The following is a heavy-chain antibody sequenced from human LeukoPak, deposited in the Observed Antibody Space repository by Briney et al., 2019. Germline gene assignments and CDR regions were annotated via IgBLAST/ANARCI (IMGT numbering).Heavy chain of an antibody. CDR3: ARVEGDNFVY. V-gene: IGHV3-21*01. CDR1: GFTFSRYS. J-gene: IGHJ4*02. CDR2: ITGSSDYI. Sequence: GGSLRLSCAASGFTFSRYSVNWVRQAPGKGLEWVSCITGSSDYIFYADSVRGRFTISRDNAKNSLYLQMNSLRAEDTAVYYCARVEGDNFVYWGQGTLVTVSS. D-gene: IGHD2-21*02.